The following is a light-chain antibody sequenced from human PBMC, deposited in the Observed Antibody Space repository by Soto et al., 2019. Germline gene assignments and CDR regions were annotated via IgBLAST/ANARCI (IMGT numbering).Light chain of an antibody. Sequence: EIVLTQSPGTLSLSPGESATLSCRASQSVTSSFVAWYQQKPGQAPRLLIYGASTRATGIPDRFSGSGSGTDFTLNISRLEPEDFAVYYCQQYGSAPNTFGQGTKLEIK. CDR1: QSVTSSF. CDR2: GAS. J-gene: IGKJ2*01. V-gene: IGKV3-20*01. CDR3: QQYGSAPNT.